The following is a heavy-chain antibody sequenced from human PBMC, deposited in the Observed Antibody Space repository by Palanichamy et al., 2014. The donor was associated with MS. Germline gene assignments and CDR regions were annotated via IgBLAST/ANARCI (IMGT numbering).Heavy chain of an antibody. Sequence: EVQLLESGGGSVQPGGSLRLSCAASGFTFSTYAMTWVRQAPGKGLEWVSGISGSGGDSGGSTYYADSVKGRFTISRDNSKNTLYLQMNSLRAEDTAVYYCAKDSVVSTKWQLGQKRGYFDYWGQGTLVTASS. J-gene: IGHJ4*02. V-gene: IGHV3-23*01. CDR2: ISGSGGDSGGST. CDR3: AKDSVVSTKWQLGQKRGYFDY. D-gene: IGHD6-6*01. CDR1: GFTFSTYA.